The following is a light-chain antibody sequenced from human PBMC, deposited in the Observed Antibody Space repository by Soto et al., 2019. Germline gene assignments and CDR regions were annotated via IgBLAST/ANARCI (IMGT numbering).Light chain of an antibody. CDR3: QQLRT. CDR1: QGISSY. Sequence: DIQLTQSPSFLSASVGDRVTITCRASQGISSYLAWYQQKPGKAPKLLIYSASTLQSGVPSRFSGSGSGTEFTLTIRSLQPEDFATYYCQQLRTFGQGTKVEIK. CDR2: SAS. J-gene: IGKJ1*01. V-gene: IGKV1-9*01.